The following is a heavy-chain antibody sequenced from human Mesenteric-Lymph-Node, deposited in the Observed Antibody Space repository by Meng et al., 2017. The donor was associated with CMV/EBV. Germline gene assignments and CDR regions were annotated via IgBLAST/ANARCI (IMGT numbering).Heavy chain of an antibody. D-gene: IGHD2-2*02. V-gene: IGHV1-69*04. Sequence: SVKVSCKASGGTFSSYTISWVRQAPGQGLEWMGRIIPILGIANYAQKFQGRVTITADKSTSTAYMELSSLRSEDTAVYYCARDLVCSSTSCYTVPWGQGTLVTVSS. CDR3: ARDLVCSSTSCYTVP. J-gene: IGHJ5*02. CDR2: IIPILGIA. CDR1: GGTFSSYT.